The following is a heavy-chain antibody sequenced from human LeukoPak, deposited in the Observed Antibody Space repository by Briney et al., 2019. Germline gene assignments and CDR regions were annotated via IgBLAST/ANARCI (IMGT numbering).Heavy chain of an antibody. D-gene: IGHD6-13*01. Sequence: ASVKVSCKASGYTFTGYYMHWVRQAPGQGLEWMGWINPNSGGTNYAQKFQGRVTMTRDTSISTAYMELSRLRSDDTAVYYCARSAAAGPTTFSYPQHWGQGTLVTVSS. V-gene: IGHV1-2*02. CDR1: GYTFTGYY. J-gene: IGHJ1*01. CDR3: ARSAAAGPTTFSYPQH. CDR2: INPNSGGT.